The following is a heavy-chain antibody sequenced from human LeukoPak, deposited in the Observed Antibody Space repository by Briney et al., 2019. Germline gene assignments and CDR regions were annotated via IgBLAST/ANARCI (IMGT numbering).Heavy chain of an antibody. V-gene: IGHV4-4*07. CDR2: IYTSGST. Sequence: SETLSLTCTVSGGSISTYYWSWIRQPAGKGLEWIGRIYTSGSTNYNPSLKSRVTLSVDPSKNQFSLKLSSVTAADTAVYYCAREQVVPAALDYWGQGTLVTVSS. CDR3: AREQVVPAALDY. D-gene: IGHD2-2*01. J-gene: IGHJ4*02. CDR1: GGSISTYY.